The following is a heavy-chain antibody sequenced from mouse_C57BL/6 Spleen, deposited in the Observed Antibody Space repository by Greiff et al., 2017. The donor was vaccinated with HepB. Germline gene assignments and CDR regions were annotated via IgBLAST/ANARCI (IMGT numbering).Heavy chain of an antibody. Sequence: QVQLQQSGAELARPGASVKMSCKASGYTFTSYTMHWVKQRPGQGLEWIGYINPSSGYTKYNQKFKDKATLTADKSSSTAYMQLSSLTSEDSAVYYCAREKFYYDYDRGAMDYWGQGTSVTVSS. V-gene: IGHV1-4*01. CDR2: INPSSGYT. CDR3: AREKFYYDYDRGAMDY. J-gene: IGHJ4*01. CDR1: GYTFTSYT. D-gene: IGHD2-4*01.